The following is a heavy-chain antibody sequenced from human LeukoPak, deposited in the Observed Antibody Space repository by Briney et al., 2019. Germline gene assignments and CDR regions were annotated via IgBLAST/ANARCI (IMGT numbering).Heavy chain of an antibody. CDR1: GYTFTGYY. Sequence: ASVKVSCKASGYTFTGYYMHWVRQAPGQGLEWMGWINPNSGGTNYAQKFQGRVTMTRNTSISTAYMELSSLRSEDTAVYYCARYLPRVFDPWGQGTLVTVSS. V-gene: IGHV1-2*02. CDR2: INPNSGGT. CDR3: ARYLPRVFDP. J-gene: IGHJ5*02.